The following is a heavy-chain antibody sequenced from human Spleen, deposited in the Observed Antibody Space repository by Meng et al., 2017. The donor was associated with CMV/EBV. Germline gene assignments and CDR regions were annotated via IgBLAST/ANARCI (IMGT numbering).Heavy chain of an antibody. CDR3: AKAFSSSWYREYYDS. J-gene: IGHJ4*02. D-gene: IGHD6-13*01. CDR1: GFSFSAYS. Sequence: GESLKISCAASGFSFSAYSLVWVRQAPGKGLEWVSSISSNLNYIYYTDSVKGRFTISRDNAKNSLYLRMNSLRAEDTAVYYCAKAFSSSWYREYYDSWGQGTLVTVSS. V-gene: IGHV3-21*01. CDR2: ISSNLNYI.